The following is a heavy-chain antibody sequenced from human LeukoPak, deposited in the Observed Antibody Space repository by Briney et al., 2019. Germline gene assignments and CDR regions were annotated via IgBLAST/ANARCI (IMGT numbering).Heavy chain of an antibody. J-gene: IGHJ6*03. CDR3: ASLPTAASYMDV. D-gene: IGHD6-25*01. V-gene: IGHV3-21*01. Sequence: GGSLRLSCAASGFTLSSHTMNWVRQAPGRGLEWVSAISTNDIQYADSVKGRFTISRDNAKNSLYLQMDSLRAEDTAVYYCASLPTAASYMDVWGKGTTVTVSS. CDR2: ISTNDI. CDR1: GFTLSSHT.